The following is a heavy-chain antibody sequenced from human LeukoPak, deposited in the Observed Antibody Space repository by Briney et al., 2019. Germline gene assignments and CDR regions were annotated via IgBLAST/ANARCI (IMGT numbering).Heavy chain of an antibody. CDR1: GGTFSSYA. V-gene: IGHV1-46*01. CDR3: ARGGGSGLDY. Sequence: ASVKVSCKASGGTFSSYAISWVRQAPGQGLEWMGIINPSGGSTSYAQKFQGRVTMTRDTSTSTVYMELSSLRSEDTAVYYCARGGGSGLDYWGQGTLVTVSS. CDR2: INPSGGST. D-gene: IGHD2-15*01. J-gene: IGHJ4*02.